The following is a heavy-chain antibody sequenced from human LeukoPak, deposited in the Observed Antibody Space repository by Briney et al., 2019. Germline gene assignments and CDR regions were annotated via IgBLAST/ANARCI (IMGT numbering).Heavy chain of an antibody. CDR1: GFTFSSYG. CDR3: ARIGRIYNYYMDV. CDR2: ISYDGSNK. V-gene: IGHV3-30*03. D-gene: IGHD1-14*01. Sequence: GGSLRLSCAASGFTFSSYGMHWVRQAPGKGLEWVAVISYDGSNKYYADSVKGRFTISRDNAKNSLYLQLNSLRADDTAVYYCARIGRIYNYYMDVWGKGTTVTVSS. J-gene: IGHJ6*03.